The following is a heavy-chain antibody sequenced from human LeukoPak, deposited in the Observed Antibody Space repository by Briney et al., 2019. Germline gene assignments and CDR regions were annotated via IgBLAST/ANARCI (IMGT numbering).Heavy chain of an antibody. J-gene: IGHJ4*02. D-gene: IGHD3-10*01. V-gene: IGHV4-59*11. CDR1: GGSISSHY. Sequence: SAPLSLTCPVAGGSISSHYWSWIRQPPGRGLGWIEYIHYGGSTNYNPSLDNRVTISVDTSKNQFSLRLSSVTAADTAVYYCARELWLGELGYWGQGTLVTVSS. CDR2: IHYGGST. CDR3: ARELWLGELGY.